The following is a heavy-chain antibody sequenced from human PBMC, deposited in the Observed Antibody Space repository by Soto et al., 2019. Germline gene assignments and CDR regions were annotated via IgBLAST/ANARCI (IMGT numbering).Heavy chain of an antibody. CDR2: IYWNDDK. CDR3: ANRPSGWYSFDY. CDR1: GFSLTTSGVG. Sequence: SGPTLVNPTQTLTLTCTFSGFSLTTSGVGVGWIRQPPGKALEWPALIYWNDDKRYSPSLKSRLTITKDTSKKQVVLTMTNMDPVDTATYYCANRPSGWYSFDYWGQGTLVTVYS. J-gene: IGHJ4*02. V-gene: IGHV2-5*01. D-gene: IGHD6-19*01.